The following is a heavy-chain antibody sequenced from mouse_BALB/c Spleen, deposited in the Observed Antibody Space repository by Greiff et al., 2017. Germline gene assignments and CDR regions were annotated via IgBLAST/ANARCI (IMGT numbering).Heavy chain of an antibody. J-gene: IGHJ4*01. V-gene: IGHV1S56*01. Sequence: QVQLKESGPELVKPGASVRISCKASGYTFTSYYIHWVKQRPGQGLEWIGWIYPGNVNTKYNEKFKGKATLTADKSSSTAYMQLSSLTSEDSAVYFCAQVRRFYAMDYWGQGTSVTVSS. CDR2: IYPGNVNT. CDR3: AQVRRFYAMDY. D-gene: IGHD2-14*01. CDR1: GYTFTSYY.